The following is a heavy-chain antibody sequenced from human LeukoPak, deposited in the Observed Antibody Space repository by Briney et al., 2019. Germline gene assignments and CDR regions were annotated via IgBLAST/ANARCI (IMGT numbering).Heavy chain of an antibody. CDR1: GYSISSGYY. CDR2: IYHSGST. V-gene: IGHV4-38-2*02. Sequence: SETLSLTCTVSGYSISSGYYWGWIRQPPGKGLEWIGSIYHSGSTYYNPSLKSRVTISVDTSKNQFSLKLTSVIAADTAVYYCARVPGVYYDMLTGYGGGWFDPWGQGTLVTVSS. J-gene: IGHJ5*02. CDR3: ARVPGVYYDMLTGYGGGWFDP. D-gene: IGHD3-9*01.